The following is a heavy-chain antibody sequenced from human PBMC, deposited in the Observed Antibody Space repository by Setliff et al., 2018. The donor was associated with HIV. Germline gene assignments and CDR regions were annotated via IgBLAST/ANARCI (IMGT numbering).Heavy chain of an antibody. CDR1: GDTFSSYP. J-gene: IGHJ3*02. V-gene: IGHV1-69*13. CDR3: AKEGGLNVDRGISGLFPFDM. D-gene: IGHD3-16*01. Sequence: SVKVSCKASGDTFSSYPIAWVRQAPGQGLEWMGGIIPIFETPNYAQKFQGRVAITADESTNTVYLELSSLRPEDTAMYFCAKEGGLNVDRGISGLFPFDMWGQGTMVTVS. CDR2: IIPIFETP.